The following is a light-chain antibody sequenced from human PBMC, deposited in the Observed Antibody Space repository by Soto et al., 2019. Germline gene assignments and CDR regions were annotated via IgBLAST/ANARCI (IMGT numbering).Light chain of an antibody. CDR1: SSNIGAGYD. J-gene: IGLJ1*01. CDR3: QSYDSSRSGRV. CDR2: GNS. Sequence: QSVLTQPPSVSGAPGQRVTISFTGSSSNIGAGYDVHWYQQLPGTAPKLLIYGNSNRPSGVPDRFSGSKSGTSASLAITGLKAEDEADYYCQSYDSSRSGRVFGTGTKLTVL. V-gene: IGLV1-40*01.